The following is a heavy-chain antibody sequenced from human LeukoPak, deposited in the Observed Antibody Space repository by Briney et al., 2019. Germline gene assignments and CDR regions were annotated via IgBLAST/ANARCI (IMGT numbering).Heavy chain of an antibody. J-gene: IGHJ3*02. Sequence: GGSLRLSCAASGFTFDDYAMHWVRQAPGKGLEWVSGFNWNGGSTGYADSVKGRFTISRDNAKNSLYLQMNSLRAEDTALYYCVKEEGYHYDRSGYGGAFDIWGQGTMVTVSS. CDR2: FNWNGGST. CDR1: GFTFDDYA. V-gene: IGHV3-20*04. D-gene: IGHD3-22*01. CDR3: VKEEGYHYDRSGYGGAFDI.